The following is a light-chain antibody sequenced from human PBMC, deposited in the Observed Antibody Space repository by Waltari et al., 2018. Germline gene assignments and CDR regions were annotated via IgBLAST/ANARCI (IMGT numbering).Light chain of an antibody. CDR1: QSIDRW. J-gene: IGKJ1*01. CDR3: QQYKSYRT. Sequence: DIQVTQSPSTLSASVGDRVTITCRASQSIDRWLAWYQQKPGKALKLLIYKTSSLESGVPSRFSGSGYGTEFTLTISSLQHDDFATYYCQQYKSYRTFGQGTKVDIK. CDR2: KTS. V-gene: IGKV1-5*03.